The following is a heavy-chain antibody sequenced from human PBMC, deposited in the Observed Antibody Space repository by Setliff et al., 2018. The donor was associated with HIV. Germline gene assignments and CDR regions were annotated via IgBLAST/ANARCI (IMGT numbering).Heavy chain of an antibody. Sequence: SETLSLTCAVSGGSITNPDFYWWSWVRQPPGKGLEWIGEIYHSGSTNYNPSLKSRVTISVDKSKNQFSLKLSSVTAADTAVYYCARVPIYYDSSGYPDYWGQGTLVTVSS. CDR2: IYHSGST. J-gene: IGHJ4*02. CDR1: GGSITNPDFYW. CDR3: ARVPIYYDSSGYPDY. D-gene: IGHD3-22*01. V-gene: IGHV4-4*02.